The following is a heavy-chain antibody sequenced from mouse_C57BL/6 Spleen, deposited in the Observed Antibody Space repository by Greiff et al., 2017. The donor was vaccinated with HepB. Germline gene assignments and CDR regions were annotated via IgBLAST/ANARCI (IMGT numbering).Heavy chain of an antibody. Sequence: VQLKESGAELVRPGSSVKMSCKTSGYTFTSYGINWVKQRPGQGLEWIGYIYIGNGYTEYNEKFKGKATLTSDTSSSTAYMQLSSLTSEDSAIYFCARRHYYGSSYDYAMDYWGQGTSVTVSS. D-gene: IGHD1-1*01. CDR1: GYTFTSYG. CDR2: IYIGNGYT. CDR3: ARRHYYGSSYDYAMDY. V-gene: IGHV1-58*01. J-gene: IGHJ4*01.